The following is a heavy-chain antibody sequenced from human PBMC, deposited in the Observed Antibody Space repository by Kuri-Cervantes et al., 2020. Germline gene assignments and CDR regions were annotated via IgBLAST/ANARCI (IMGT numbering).Heavy chain of an antibody. CDR3: ARDWGYCSGGSCYNSGY. CDR1: GFTFSSYG. Sequence: GESLKISCAASGFTFSSYGMHWVRQAPGKGLEWVAVISYDGSNKYYADSVKGRFTISRDNAKNSLYLQMNSLRAEDTAVYYCARDWGYCSGGSCYNSGYWGQGTLVTVSS. D-gene: IGHD2-15*01. J-gene: IGHJ4*02. V-gene: IGHV3-30*03. CDR2: ISYDGSNK.